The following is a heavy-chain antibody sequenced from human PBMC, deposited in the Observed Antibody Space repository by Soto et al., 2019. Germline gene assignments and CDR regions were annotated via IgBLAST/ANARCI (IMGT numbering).Heavy chain of an antibody. D-gene: IGHD3-22*01. CDR2: IYYSGST. J-gene: IGHJ4*02. V-gene: IGHV4-30-4*01. CDR1: GGSISSGDYY. CDR3: ARTVLGYDSSGYQDY. Sequence: SETLSLTCTVSGGSISSGDYYWSWIRQPPGKGLEWIGYIYYSGSTYYNPSLKSRVTISVDTSKNQFSLKLSSVTAADTAVYYCARTVLGYDSSGYQDYWGQGTLVTVSS.